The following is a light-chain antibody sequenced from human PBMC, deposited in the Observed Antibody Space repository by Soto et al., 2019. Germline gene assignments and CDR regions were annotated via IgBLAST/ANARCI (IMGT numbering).Light chain of an antibody. Sequence: EILFPQTPGTLSLSPGERATLSRRASQSVSDLAWYQQKPGQAPRLLIYDASNRATGIPARFSGSGSGTDFTLTISSLEPEDFAVYYCQQRSNWPPKITFGQGTRLEI. CDR2: DAS. CDR3: QQRSNWPPKIT. V-gene: IGKV3-11*01. CDR1: QSVSD. J-gene: IGKJ5*01.